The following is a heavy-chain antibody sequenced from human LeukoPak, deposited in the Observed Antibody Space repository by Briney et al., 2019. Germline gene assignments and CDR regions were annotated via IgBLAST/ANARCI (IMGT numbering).Heavy chain of an antibody. CDR3: AKVRYGGNPFDY. Sequence: GGSLRLSCAVSGFTVNSNYLHWVRQTPGKGLEWVSVIYSDGDTYYADSVKGRFTISRDNSKNTLYLQMNSLRAEDTAVYYCAKVRYGGNPFDYWGQGTLVTVSS. V-gene: IGHV3-53*01. CDR2: IYSDGDT. J-gene: IGHJ4*02. CDR1: GFTVNSNY. D-gene: IGHD4-23*01.